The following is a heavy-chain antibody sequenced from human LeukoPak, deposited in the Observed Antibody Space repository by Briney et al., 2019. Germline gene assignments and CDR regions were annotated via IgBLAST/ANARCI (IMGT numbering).Heavy chain of an antibody. D-gene: IGHD3-3*01. CDR3: ASRLRFLEWLSNDY. CDR1: GGSISSYY. Sequence: PSETLSLTCTVSGGSISSYYWGWIRQPPGKGLEWIGSIYYSGSTYYNPSLKSRVTISVDTSKNQFSLKLSSVTAADTAVYYCASRLRFLEWLSNDYWGQGTLVTVSS. J-gene: IGHJ4*02. V-gene: IGHV4-39*01. CDR2: IYYSGST.